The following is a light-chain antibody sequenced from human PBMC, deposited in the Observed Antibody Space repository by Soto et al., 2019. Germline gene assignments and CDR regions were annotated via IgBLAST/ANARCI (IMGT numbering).Light chain of an antibody. J-gene: IGLJ3*02. Sequence: QLVLTQSPSAXXSLGASVKLTCTLSSGHSSYAIAWHQQQPEKGPRYLMKLNSDGSHSKGDGIPDRFSGSSSGAERYLTISSLQSEDEADYYCQTWGTGMGVFGGGTKLTVL. CDR1: SGHSSYA. CDR2: LNSDGSH. V-gene: IGLV4-69*01. CDR3: QTWGTGMGV.